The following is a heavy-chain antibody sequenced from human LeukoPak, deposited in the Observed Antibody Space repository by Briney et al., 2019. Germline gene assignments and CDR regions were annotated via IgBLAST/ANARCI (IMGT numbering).Heavy chain of an antibody. CDR1: GGTFSRFT. Sequence: GASVKVSCKAYGGTFSRFTISWVRQAPGQGLEWMGGIIPIFGTANYAQKFQGRVTITADESTSTAYMELSSLRSEDTAVYYCARAYYDSSGLYYYYYYGMDVWGQGTTVTVSS. CDR3: ARAYYDSSGLYYYYYYGMDV. J-gene: IGHJ6*02. V-gene: IGHV1-69*13. CDR2: IIPIFGTA. D-gene: IGHD3-22*01.